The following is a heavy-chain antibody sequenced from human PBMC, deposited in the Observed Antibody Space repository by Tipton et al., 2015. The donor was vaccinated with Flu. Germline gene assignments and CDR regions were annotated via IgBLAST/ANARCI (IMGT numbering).Heavy chain of an antibody. D-gene: IGHD6-6*01. J-gene: IGHJ4*02. CDR3: AKKWASSPSSGVDY. CDR2: ISGSGGST. Sequence: SLRLSCAASGFTFSSYAMSWVRQAPGKGLEWVSAISGSGGSTYYADSVKGRFTISRDNSKNTLYLQMNSLRAEDTAVYYCAKKWASSPSSGVDYWGQGTLVTVSS. V-gene: IGHV3-23*01. CDR1: GFTFSSYA.